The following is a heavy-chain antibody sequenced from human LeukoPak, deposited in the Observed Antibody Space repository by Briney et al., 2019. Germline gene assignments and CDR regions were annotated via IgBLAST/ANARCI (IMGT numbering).Heavy chain of an antibody. CDR3: ARVGLSSGWSDYCYYMDV. CDR1: GFTFRNYA. J-gene: IGHJ6*03. V-gene: IGHV3-23*01. D-gene: IGHD6-19*01. CDR2: LSGSYGST. Sequence: PGGSLRLSCAASGFTFRNYAMSWVRQAPGKGLEWVSILSGSYGSTYYAHSLKGRFTIARDSSKSTLYLQMNSLRDEDTAVYYCARVGLSSGWSDYCYYMDVGGKGTAVIVSS.